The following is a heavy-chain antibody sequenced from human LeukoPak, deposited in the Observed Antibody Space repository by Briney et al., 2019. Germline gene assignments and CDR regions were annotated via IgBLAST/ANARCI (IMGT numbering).Heavy chain of an antibody. CDR1: GFTFSSYA. CDR2: ISGSGGST. J-gene: IGHJ4*02. V-gene: IGHV3-23*01. Sequence: GGSLRLSCAASGFTFSSYAMSWVRQAPGKGLEWVSAISGSGGSTYYADSVKGRFTISRDNSKNTLYLQMNSLRAEDTAVYYCARVTAYGSGSYDFDYWGQGTLVTVSS. CDR3: ARVTAYGSGSYDFDY. D-gene: IGHD3-10*01.